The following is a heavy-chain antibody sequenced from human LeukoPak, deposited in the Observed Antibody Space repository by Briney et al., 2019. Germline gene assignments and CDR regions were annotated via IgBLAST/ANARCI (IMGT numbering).Heavy chain of an antibody. Sequence: VASVKVSCKASGYTFTSYYMHWVRQAPGQGLEWMGIINPSGGSTSYAQKFQGRVTMTRDTSTSTVYMELSSLRSEDTAVYYCARGITTRYCSGGSCYGPGDYYYGMDVWGQGTTVTVSS. CDR3: ARGITTRYCSGGSCYGPGDYYYGMDV. CDR2: INPSGGST. J-gene: IGHJ6*02. D-gene: IGHD2-15*01. V-gene: IGHV1-46*01. CDR1: GYTFTSYY.